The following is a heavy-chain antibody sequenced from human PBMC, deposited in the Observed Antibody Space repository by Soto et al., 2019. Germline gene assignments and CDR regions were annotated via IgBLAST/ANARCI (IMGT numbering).Heavy chain of an antibody. CDR3: AGVRYCSGGSCLYYFDY. D-gene: IGHD2-15*01. CDR2: IIPIFGTA. V-gene: IGHV1-69*01. CDR1: GGTFSSYA. Sequence: QVQLVQSGAEVKKPGSSVKVSCKASGGTFSSYAISWVRQAPGQGLEWMGGIIPIFGTANYAQKFQGRVTITADESTSTAYMELSSLRSEDTAVYYCAGVRYCSGGSCLYYFDYWGQGTLVTVSS. J-gene: IGHJ4*02.